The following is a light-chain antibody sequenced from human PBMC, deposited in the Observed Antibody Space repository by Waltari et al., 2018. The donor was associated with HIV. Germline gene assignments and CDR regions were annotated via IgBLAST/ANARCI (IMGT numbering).Light chain of an antibody. Sequence: QSVLTQPRSLSGSPRQSVPISCTGTNAYVGAYHYFSWYQQHPGKAPKLIIYDVTKRPSGVPDRFSGSKSGNTASLTISGLQAEDEADYYCCSYAGSPWMFGGGTRLTVL. CDR2: DVT. CDR1: NAYVGAYHY. V-gene: IGLV2-11*01. J-gene: IGLJ3*02. CDR3: CSYAGSPWM.